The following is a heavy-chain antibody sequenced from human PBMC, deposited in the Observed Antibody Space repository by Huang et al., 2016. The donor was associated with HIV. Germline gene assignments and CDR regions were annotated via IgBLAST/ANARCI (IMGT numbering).Heavy chain of an antibody. CDR3: AKHLGGRRGFTFIVLFGAFDM. CDR2: TTASGGST. D-gene: IGHD3-3*01. Sequence: EVQLLESGGGLAQPGGSLRLSCTASGFTFGSYAMNWVRQDPGKGLEWVSGTTASGGSTYYAKSVKGRFTISRDNSKNTLYLQMNSLRAEDTALYYCAKHLGGRRGFTFIVLFGAFDMWGQGTMVTVSS. CDR1: GFTFGSYA. V-gene: IGHV3-23*01. J-gene: IGHJ3*02.